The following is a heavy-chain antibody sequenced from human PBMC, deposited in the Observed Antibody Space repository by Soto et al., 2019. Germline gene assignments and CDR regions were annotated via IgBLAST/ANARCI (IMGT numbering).Heavy chain of an antibody. J-gene: IGHJ4*02. D-gene: IGHD4-17*01. CDR3: SRTSSRRYYFDY. CDR1: GYTFTGYY. Sequence: QVQLVQSGAEVKKPGASVKVSCKASGYTFTGYYMHWVRQAPGQGLAGMGWINPNSGGTNYAQKFQGWVTMPRDTSISTAYLELSRLRSDDTAVYYCSRTSSRRYYFDYWGQGNLVTVSS. V-gene: IGHV1-2*04. CDR2: INPNSGGT.